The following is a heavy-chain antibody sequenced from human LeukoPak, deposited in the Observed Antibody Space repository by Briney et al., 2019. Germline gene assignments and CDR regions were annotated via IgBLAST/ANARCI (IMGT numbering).Heavy chain of an antibody. Sequence: GESLKISCKGSGYSFTSYWIGWVRQMPGKGLEWMGIIYPGDSDTRYSPSFRGQVTISADKSISTAYLQWSSLKASDTAMYYCARHRSIAARPPYYYYYYGMDVWGQGTTVTVSS. D-gene: IGHD6-6*01. CDR3: ARHRSIAARPPYYYYYYGMDV. V-gene: IGHV5-51*01. CDR2: IYPGDSDT. J-gene: IGHJ6*02. CDR1: GYSFTSYW.